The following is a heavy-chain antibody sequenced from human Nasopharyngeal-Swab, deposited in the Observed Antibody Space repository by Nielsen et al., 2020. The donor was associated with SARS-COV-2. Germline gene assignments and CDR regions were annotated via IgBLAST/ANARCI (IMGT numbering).Heavy chain of an antibody. D-gene: IGHD4-23*01. J-gene: IGHJ4*02. V-gene: IGHV3-74*01. CDR2: IKTDGRRT. CDR3: ARDLGGFGGY. CDR1: GFSFSTFW. Sequence: ESLKISCAASGFSFSTFWMHWVRQVPGEGLVWVSRIKTDGRRTNYAESVKCRFTISRDNVKNMLYLQMNNLRPENTAVYYCARDLGGFGGYWGQGTLTTVSS.